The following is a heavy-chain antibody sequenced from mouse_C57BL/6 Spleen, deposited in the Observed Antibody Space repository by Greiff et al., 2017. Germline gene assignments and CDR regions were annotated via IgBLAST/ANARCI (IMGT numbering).Heavy chain of an antibody. CDR1: GYTFTDYY. CDR2: INPNNGGT. D-gene: IGHD1-1*01. J-gene: IGHJ3*01. CDR3: ASHYGSIYSFAY. Sequence: VQLQQSGPELVKPGASVKISCKASGYTFTDYYMNWVKQSHGKSLEWIGDINPNNGGTSYNQKFKGKATLTVDKSSSTAYMELRSLTSEDSAVYYCASHYGSIYSFAYWGQGTLVTVSA. V-gene: IGHV1-26*01.